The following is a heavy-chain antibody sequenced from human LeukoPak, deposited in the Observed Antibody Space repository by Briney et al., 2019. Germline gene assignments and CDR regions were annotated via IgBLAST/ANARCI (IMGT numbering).Heavy chain of an antibody. CDR1: GFTFSTYG. V-gene: IGHV3-23*01. CDR2: ISSSGGST. Sequence: GGSLRLSCAASGFTFSTYGMSWVRQAPGKGLEWVSGISSSGGSTSYADSVKGRFTVSRDNSNNTLYLQMNSLRAEDTAVYYCARVRWGGLYYFDYWGQGTLVTVSS. CDR3: ARVRWGGLYYFDY. J-gene: IGHJ4*02. D-gene: IGHD3-16*01.